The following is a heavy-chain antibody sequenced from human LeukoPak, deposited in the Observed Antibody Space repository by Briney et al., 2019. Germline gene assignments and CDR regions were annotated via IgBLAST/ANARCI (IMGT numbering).Heavy chain of an antibody. V-gene: IGHV1-2*02. CDR1: GYTFTNYG. CDR2: INPNSGGT. J-gene: IGHJ4*02. D-gene: IGHD3-22*01. Sequence: GASVKVSCRASGYTFTNYGISWMRQAPGQGLEWMGWINPNSGGTNYAQKFQGRVTMTRDTSISTAYMELSRLRSDDTAVYYCARGAHYHDSSEGYDYWGQGTLVTVSS. CDR3: ARGAHYHDSSEGYDY.